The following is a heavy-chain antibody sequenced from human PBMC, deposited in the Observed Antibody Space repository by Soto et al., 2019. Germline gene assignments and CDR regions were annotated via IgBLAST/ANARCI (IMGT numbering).Heavy chain of an antibody. V-gene: IGHV3-21*04. J-gene: IGHJ5*02. CDR2: ISSSGYI. Sequence: GGSLRLAGAASGFNFNSYTINWVRQAPGKRLEWLSSISSSGYIFSTDSVRGRFTISRDNANKSLYLHMNSLRVEDTAVYYCARDTAFVASGFFDPWGQGTLVTVSS. CDR1: GFNFNSYT. D-gene: IGHD3-22*01. CDR3: ARDTAFVASGFFDP.